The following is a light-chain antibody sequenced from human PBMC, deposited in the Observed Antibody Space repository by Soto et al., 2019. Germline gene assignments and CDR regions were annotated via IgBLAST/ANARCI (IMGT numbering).Light chain of an antibody. CDR2: DVS. CDR3: SSYTSSSHVV. Sequence: SALTQPASVSGSPGQSITISCTGTGSDVGGYNYVSWYQQHPGKAPKLMIYDVSNRPSGVSNRFSGSKSGNTASLTISGLQAEDEADYYCSSYTSSSHVVFGGGTKLTVL. J-gene: IGLJ2*01. V-gene: IGLV2-14*01. CDR1: GSDVGGYNY.